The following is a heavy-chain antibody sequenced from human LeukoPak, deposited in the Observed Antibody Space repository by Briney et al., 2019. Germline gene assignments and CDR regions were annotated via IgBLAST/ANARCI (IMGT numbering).Heavy chain of an antibody. CDR2: ISYDGSNK. V-gene: IGHV3-30-3*01. Sequence: GRSLRLSCAASGFTFSSYAIHWVRQAPGKGLEWVAVISYDGSNKYYADSVKGRFTISRDNSKNTLYLQMKSLRAEDTAVYYCARDGHVLRFLEWKPPYYGMDVWGQGTTVTVSS. J-gene: IGHJ6*02. CDR1: GFTFSSYA. CDR3: ARDGHVLRFLEWKPPYYGMDV. D-gene: IGHD3-3*01.